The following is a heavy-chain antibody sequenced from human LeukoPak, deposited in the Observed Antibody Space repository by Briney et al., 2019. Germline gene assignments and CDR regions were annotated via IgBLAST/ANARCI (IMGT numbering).Heavy chain of an antibody. D-gene: IGHD1-14*01. J-gene: IGHJ5*02. Sequence: PGGSLSLSCAASGFTFSSYRMYWVRQAPGKGLVWVSRINSDGSSTTYADSVKGRFTISRDNAKNTLYLQMNSLRDEDTAVYFCARGQAGTSWFDPWGQGTLVTVSS. CDR2: INSDGSST. V-gene: IGHV3-74*01. CDR1: GFTFSSYR. CDR3: ARGQAGTSWFDP.